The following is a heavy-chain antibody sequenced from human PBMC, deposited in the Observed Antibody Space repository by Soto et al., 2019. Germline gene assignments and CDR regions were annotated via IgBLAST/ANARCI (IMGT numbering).Heavy chain of an antibody. V-gene: IGHV3-21*01. CDR2: ISSSSSYI. Sequence: PGGSLRLSCAASGFTFSNYNMNWVRQAPGKGLEWVSSISSSSSYIFYADSVKGRFTISRDNAKNSLYLQMNSLRAEDTAVYYCARGYHYYDSSGYDKWDAFDIWGQGTMVTVSS. D-gene: IGHD3-22*01. CDR3: ARGYHYYDSSGYDKWDAFDI. J-gene: IGHJ3*02. CDR1: GFTFSNYN.